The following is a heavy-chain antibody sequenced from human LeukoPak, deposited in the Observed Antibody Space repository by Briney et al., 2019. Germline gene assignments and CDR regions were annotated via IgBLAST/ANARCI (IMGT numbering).Heavy chain of an antibody. V-gene: IGHV3-23*01. J-gene: IGHJ4*02. D-gene: IGHD3-9*01. CDR3: ATQNFDWLLDRFDY. CDR2: ISGSGGST. Sequence: GGSLRLSCAASGFTFISYAMSWVRQAPGKGLEWVSAISGSGGSTYYADSVKGRFTISRDNSKNTLYLQMNSLRAEDTAVYYCATQNFDWLLDRFDYWGQGTLVTVSS. CDR1: GFTFISYA.